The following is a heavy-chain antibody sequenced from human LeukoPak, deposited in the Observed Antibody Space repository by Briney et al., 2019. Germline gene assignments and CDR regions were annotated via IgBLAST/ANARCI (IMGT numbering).Heavy chain of an antibody. CDR2: ITGSGDST. CDR3: AKDRPGSGWFLDY. CDR1: GFTFSNYA. V-gene: IGHV3-23*01. D-gene: IGHD6-19*01. Sequence: GGSLRLSCAASGFTFSNYAMTWVRQAPGEGLEWVSAITGSGDSTYYADSVKGRFTISRDNSMNTLYLQMNSLRVEDTAVYYCAKDRPGSGWFLDYWGQGTLVTVSS. J-gene: IGHJ4*02.